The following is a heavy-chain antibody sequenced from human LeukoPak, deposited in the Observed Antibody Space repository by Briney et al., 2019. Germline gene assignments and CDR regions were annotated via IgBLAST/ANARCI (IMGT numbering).Heavy chain of an antibody. D-gene: IGHD2-2*03. CDR3: ARVDYHYYGMDV. CDR2: IDYSGST. J-gene: IGHJ6*02. CDR1: GGSISSYY. Sequence: SETLSLTCAVSGGSISSYYWSWIRQPPGKGQEWIGYIDYSGSTNYNPSLKSRVTISVDTSKNQFSLKLSSVTAADTAVYYCARVDYHYYGMDVWGQGTTVTVSS. V-gene: IGHV4-59*01.